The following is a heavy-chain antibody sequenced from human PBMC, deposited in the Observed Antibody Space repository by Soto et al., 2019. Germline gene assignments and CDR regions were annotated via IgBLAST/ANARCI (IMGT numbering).Heavy chain of an antibody. CDR1: GYTFRIYG. V-gene: IGHV1-18*01. CDR3: ARKGTGAPVDS. D-gene: IGHD1-1*01. CDR2: ISANDGNT. J-gene: IGHJ4*02. Sequence: GAEVKKPGASVKVSCKASGYTFRIYGITWVRQAPGQGLEWMGWISANDGNTHYAQKFQGRVTMTTDTSTSTAYMEVRSLRSDDTAVYYCARKGTGAPVDSWGQGTLVTVSS.